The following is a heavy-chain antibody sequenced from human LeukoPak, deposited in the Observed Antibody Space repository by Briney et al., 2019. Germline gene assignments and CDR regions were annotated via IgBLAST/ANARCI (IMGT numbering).Heavy chain of an antibody. CDR1: GYTFSGYF. CDR3: ARDLSSTPHWELDY. V-gene: IGHV1-2*06. J-gene: IGHJ4*02. Sequence: GASVKVSCKTSGYTFSGYFIHWVRQAAGQGLEWMGRINAGSGGPEYAEDFQGRVTMIRDTSITTASMELSGLTSDDTAIYYCARDLSSTPHWELDYWGQGTLVTVSS. CDR2: INAGSGGP. D-gene: IGHD7-27*01.